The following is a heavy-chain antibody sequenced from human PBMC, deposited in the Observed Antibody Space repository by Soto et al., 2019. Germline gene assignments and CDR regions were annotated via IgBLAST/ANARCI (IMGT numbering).Heavy chain of an antibody. CDR3: VKDPSPTTGPTDDKWFDT. Sequence: PGGSLRLSCAASGFNFRNYAMHWVRQAPGKGLEWVAVIWSDGSEKYYGASVKGRVTISRDNFKNTVSLQMNSLRVEDTAIYYCVKDPSPTTGPTDDKWFDTWGLGTLVTVSS. V-gene: IGHV3-33*06. D-gene: IGHD4-4*01. CDR1: GFNFRNYA. CDR2: IWSDGSEK. J-gene: IGHJ5*02.